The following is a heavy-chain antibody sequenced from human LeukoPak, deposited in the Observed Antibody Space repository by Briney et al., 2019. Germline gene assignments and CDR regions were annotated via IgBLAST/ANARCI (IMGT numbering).Heavy chain of an antibody. CDR3: ARVRWLHAYYSYYYMDV. CDR1: DDSINTYY. V-gene: IGHV4-59*01. D-gene: IGHD3-22*01. CDR2: IYHSGST. Sequence: SETLSLTCTVSDDSINTYYWSWIRRPPGKGLEWIGYIYHSGSTNYNPSLRSRVTISVDTSKSQLSLKLNSVTAADTAVYFCARVRWLHAYYSYYYMDVWGRGTTVTVSS. J-gene: IGHJ6*03.